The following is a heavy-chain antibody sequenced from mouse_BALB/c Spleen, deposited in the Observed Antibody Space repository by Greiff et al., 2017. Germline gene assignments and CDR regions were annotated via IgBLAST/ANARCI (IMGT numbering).Heavy chain of an antibody. CDR2: IDPYYGGT. Sequence: EVKLQESGPELEKPGASVKISCKASGYSFTGYNMNWVKQSNGKSLEWIGNIDPYYGGTSYNQKFKGKATLTVDKSSSTAYMQLKSLTSEDSAVYYCAREEDLGYGNYVGSAYWGQGTLVTVSA. CDR1: GYSFTGYN. CDR3: AREEDLGYGNYVGSAY. V-gene: IGHV1-39*01. J-gene: IGHJ3*01. D-gene: IGHD2-10*02.